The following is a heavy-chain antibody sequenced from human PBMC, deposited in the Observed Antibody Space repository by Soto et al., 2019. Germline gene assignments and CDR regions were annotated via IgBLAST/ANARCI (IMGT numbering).Heavy chain of an antibody. D-gene: IGHD1-1*01. V-gene: IGHV4-4*07. J-gene: IGHJ5*02. CDR3: VRDGTKTLRDWFDP. CDR2: IYATGTT. Sequence: QVQLQESGPGLVKPSETLSLPCTVSGASISGYYWSWIRKSAGQGLEWIGHIYATGTTDYNPSLNSRVMMSVDTSKKQFCLKLRSVTAADTAVYYCVRDGTKTLRDWFDPWGQGISVTVSS. CDR1: GASISGYY.